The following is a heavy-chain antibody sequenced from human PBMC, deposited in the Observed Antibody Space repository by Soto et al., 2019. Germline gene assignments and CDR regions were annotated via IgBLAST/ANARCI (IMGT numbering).Heavy chain of an antibody. V-gene: IGHV3-21*01. CDR3: ASSNPDYYYYGMDV. CDR2: ISSSSSYI. J-gene: IGHJ6*02. D-gene: IGHD4-4*01. CDR1: GSTFSSYS. Sequence: SLRLSCAASGSTFSSYSMNWGRQAPGKRLEWVSSISSSSSYIYYADSVKGRFTISRDNAKNSLYLQMNSLRAEDTAVYYCASSNPDYYYYGMDVWGQGTTVTVSS.